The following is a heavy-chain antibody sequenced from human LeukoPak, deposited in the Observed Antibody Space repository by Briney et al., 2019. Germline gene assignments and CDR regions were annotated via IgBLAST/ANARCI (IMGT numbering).Heavy chain of an antibody. CDR2: ISSSSSYI. J-gene: IGHJ4*02. CDR3: ARGGHTAMVRRDFDY. V-gene: IGHV3-21*01. D-gene: IGHD5-18*01. CDR1: GFTFSSYA. Sequence: GGSLRLSCAASGFTFSSYAMSWVRQAPGKGLEWVSSISSSSSYIYYADSVKGRFTIFRDNAKNSLYLQMNSLRAEDTAVYYCARGGHTAMVRRDFDYWGQGTLVTVSS.